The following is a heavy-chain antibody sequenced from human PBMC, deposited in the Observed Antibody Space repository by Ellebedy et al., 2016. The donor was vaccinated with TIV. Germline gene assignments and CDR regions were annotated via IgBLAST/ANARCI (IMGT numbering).Heavy chain of an antibody. CDR3: TRQWGGSVHS. CDR2: IYRSGAT. V-gene: IGHV4-4*02. D-gene: IGHD1-26*01. J-gene: IGHJ4*02. CDR1: VGSLSTSYW. Sequence: MPSETLSLTCDVSVGSLSTSYWWSWVRQPPGKGLEWIGNIYRSGATNYNPSLESRVTISADKANNQFSLKLTSVTAADTAVYYCTRQWGGSVHSWGQGTLVTVSS.